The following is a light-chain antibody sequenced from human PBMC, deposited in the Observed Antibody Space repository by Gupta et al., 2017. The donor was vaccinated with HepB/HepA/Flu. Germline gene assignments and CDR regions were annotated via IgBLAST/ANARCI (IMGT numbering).Light chain of an antibody. J-gene: IGKJ1*01. CDR1: QNIGRN. V-gene: IGKV3D-15*01. Sequence: EVVMTQSPATLSVSPGERATLSCRASQNIGRNLAWYQKKPGQAPRLLIYSASTRATDSPGRFSGGGFGTEFDLTISGLQAEDSAFYFCQKDGGGYQTFGQGTRVEVK. CDR3: QKDGGGYQT. CDR2: SAS.